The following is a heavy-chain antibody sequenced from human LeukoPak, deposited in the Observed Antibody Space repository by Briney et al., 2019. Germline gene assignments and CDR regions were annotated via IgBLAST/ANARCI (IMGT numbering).Heavy chain of an antibody. V-gene: IGHV3-7*01. D-gene: IGHD3-10*01. CDR1: GFSLWDYW. CDR2: INEDGTIQ. CDR3: ASRESSMARSH. Sequence: PGGPLRLSCAACGFSLWDYWMIGVRVVPGEAREGVANINEDGTIQDYVASVRGRFTISRNNAKNSLYLQMNSLGAEDTAVYYCASRESSMARSHWGHGTLVTVSS. J-gene: IGHJ4*01.